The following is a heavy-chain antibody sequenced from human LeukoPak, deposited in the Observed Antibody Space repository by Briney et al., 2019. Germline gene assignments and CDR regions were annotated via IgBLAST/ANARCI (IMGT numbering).Heavy chain of an antibody. D-gene: IGHD1-26*01. Sequence: SETLSLTCTVSGGSISSSSYYWGWIRQPPGKGLEWIGSIYYGGSTYYNPSLKSRVTISVDTSKNQFSLKLSSVTAADTAVYYCARPYEVGATHFDYWGQGTLVTVPS. CDR3: ARPYEVGATHFDY. CDR1: GGSISSSSYY. CDR2: IYYGGST. J-gene: IGHJ4*02. V-gene: IGHV4-39*01.